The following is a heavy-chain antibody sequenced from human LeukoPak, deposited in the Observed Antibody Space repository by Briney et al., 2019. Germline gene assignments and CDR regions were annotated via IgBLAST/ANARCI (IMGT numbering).Heavy chain of an antibody. CDR1: GGSISSGGYY. J-gene: IGHJ4*02. CDR2: IYYSGST. D-gene: IGHD6-19*01. CDR3: ARVGPPEYSSGWYPLLDY. Sequence: PSETLSLTCTVSGGSISSGGYYWSWLRQHPGKGLEWIGYIYYSGSTYYNPSLKSRVTISVDTSKNQFSLKLSSVTAADTAGYYCARVGPPEYSSGWYPLLDYWGQGTLVTVSS. V-gene: IGHV4-31*03.